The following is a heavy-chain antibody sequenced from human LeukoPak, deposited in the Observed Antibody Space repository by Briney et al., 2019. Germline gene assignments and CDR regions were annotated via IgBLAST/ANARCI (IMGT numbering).Heavy chain of an antibody. J-gene: IGHJ6*03. Sequence: SVKVSCKASGGTFSSYAISWVRQAPGQGLEWMGGIIPIFGTANYAQKFQGRVTITADESTSTAYMELSSLRSEDTAVYYCARETAEQGVLRFLEWSNYYMDVWGKGTTVTVSS. CDR1: GGTFSSYA. V-gene: IGHV1-69*13. CDR3: ARETAEQGVLRFLEWSNYYMDV. CDR2: IIPIFGTA. D-gene: IGHD3-3*01.